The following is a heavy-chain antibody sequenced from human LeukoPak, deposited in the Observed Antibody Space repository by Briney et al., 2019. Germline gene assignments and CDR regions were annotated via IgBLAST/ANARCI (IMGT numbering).Heavy chain of an antibody. CDR2: ISGSGGST. J-gene: IGHJ4*02. CDR3: AKDPRGDVYDFWSGHFDY. CDR1: GFTFRSYA. D-gene: IGHD3-3*01. Sequence: GGSLRLSCAASGFTFRSYAMSWVRQAPGKGLEWVSAISGSGGSTYYADSVKGRFTISRDNSKNTLYLQMNSLRAEDTAVYYCAKDPRGDVYDFWSGHFDYWGQGTLVTVSS. V-gene: IGHV3-23*01.